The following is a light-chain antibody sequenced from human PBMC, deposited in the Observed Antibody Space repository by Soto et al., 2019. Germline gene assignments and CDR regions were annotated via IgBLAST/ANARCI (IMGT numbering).Light chain of an antibody. CDR3: QQRSYWSIT. CDR2: DAS. V-gene: IGKV3-11*01. J-gene: IGKJ5*01. Sequence: EIGMSQSPSTPSVSPGERATLSCRASQSVSINLSWYQQKPGQAPRRLIYDASSRATGIPDRFSGSGSGTDFTLTIVSLEPEDFAVYYCQQRSYWSITFGQGTRLEIK. CDR1: QSVSIN.